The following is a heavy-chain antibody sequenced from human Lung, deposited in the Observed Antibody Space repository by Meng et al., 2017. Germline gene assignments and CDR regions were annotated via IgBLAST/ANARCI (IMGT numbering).Heavy chain of an antibody. D-gene: IGHD6-19*01. J-gene: IGHJ5*02. Sequence: QVQLVQSGAEVKTPGASVRLSCMASGYTFTNYAIHWVRQDPGQRLEWMGWITAGNGNTKYSQKFQGRVTIIRDTSASTVYMELSSLRSEDTAVYYCARGDQPWPHRFDPWGQGTLVTVSS. CDR1: GYTFTNYA. V-gene: IGHV1-3*01. CDR2: ITAGNGNT. CDR3: ARGDQPWPHRFDP.